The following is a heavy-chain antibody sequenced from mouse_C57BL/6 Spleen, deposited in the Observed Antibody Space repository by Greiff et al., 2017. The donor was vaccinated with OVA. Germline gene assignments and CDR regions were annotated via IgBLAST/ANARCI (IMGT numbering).Heavy chain of an antibody. CDR1: GFTFSSYG. J-gene: IGHJ3*01. Sequence: EVKLMESGGDLVKPGGSLKLSCAASGFTFSSYGMSWVRQTPDKRLEWVATISSGGSYTYYPDSVKGRFTISRDNAKNTLYLQMSSLKSEDTAMYYCARQDPNWDGAYWGQGTLVTVSA. D-gene: IGHD4-1*01. CDR2: ISSGGSYT. CDR3: ARQDPNWDGAY. V-gene: IGHV5-6*01.